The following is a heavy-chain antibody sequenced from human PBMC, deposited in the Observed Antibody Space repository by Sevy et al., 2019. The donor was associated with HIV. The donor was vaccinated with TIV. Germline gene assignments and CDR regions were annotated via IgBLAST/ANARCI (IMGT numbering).Heavy chain of an antibody. V-gene: IGHV3-30*18. CDR2: ISYDVSNK. J-gene: IGHJ6*02. CDR1: GFTFSSYG. D-gene: IGHD5-18*01. CDR3: AKEGGRPVIQLWFYYGMDV. Sequence: GGSLRLSCAASGFTFSSYGMHWVRQAPGKGLEWVAVISYDVSNKYYADSVKGRFTISRDNSKNTLYLQMNSLRAEDTAVYYCAKEGGRPVIQLWFYYGMDVWGQGTTVTVSS.